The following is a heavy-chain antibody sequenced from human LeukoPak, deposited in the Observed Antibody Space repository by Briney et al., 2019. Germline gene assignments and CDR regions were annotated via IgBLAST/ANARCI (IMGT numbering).Heavy chain of an antibody. V-gene: IGHV1-18*01. CDR2: INAYNGDT. CDR1: GYTFTSYG. J-gene: IGHJ5*02. CDR3: ARDGSGNWFDP. Sequence: ASVKVSCKASGYTFTSYGISWVRQAPGQGLEWMGWINAYNGDTNYAQNLQGRLTMTTDTSTGTAYMELRSLRSDDTAVYYCARDGSGNWFDPWGQGTLVTVSS. D-gene: IGHD3-10*01.